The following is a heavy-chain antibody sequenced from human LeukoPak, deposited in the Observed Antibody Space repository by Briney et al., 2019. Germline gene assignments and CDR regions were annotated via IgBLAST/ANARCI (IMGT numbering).Heavy chain of an antibody. J-gene: IGHJ1*01. CDR1: GYTFTSYG. Sequence: ASVKVSCKASGYTFTSYGISWVRQAPGQGLEWMGWINPNSGGTNYAQKFQGRVTMTRDTSISTAYMELSRLRSDDTAVYYCAREGYCSSTSCYIYFQHWGQGTLVTVSS. CDR2: INPNSGGT. V-gene: IGHV1-2*02. CDR3: AREGYCSSTSCYIYFQH. D-gene: IGHD2-2*02.